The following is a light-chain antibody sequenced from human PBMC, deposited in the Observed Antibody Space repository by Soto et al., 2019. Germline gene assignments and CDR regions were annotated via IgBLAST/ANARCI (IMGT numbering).Light chain of an antibody. V-gene: IGLV1-40*01. CDR3: QSYDSRLSAVV. CDR2: DNS. J-gene: IGLJ2*01. CDR1: SSNIGAGFD. Sequence: QSVLTQPPSVSGAPGQRVTISCTGNSSNIGAGFDVHWYQQLPGTAPKLLIYDNSNRPSGVPDRFSGSKSGTSASLPITGLQAEDGTDYYCQSYDSRLSAVVFGGGTQLTVL.